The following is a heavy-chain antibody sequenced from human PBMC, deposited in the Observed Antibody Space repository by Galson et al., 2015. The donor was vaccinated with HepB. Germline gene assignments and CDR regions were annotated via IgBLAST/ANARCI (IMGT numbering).Heavy chain of an antibody. CDR3: ARYVGVDSPWFGGTSYMDV. V-gene: IGHV3-11*01. CDR1: QFTFSDYY. D-gene: IGHD3-3*01. J-gene: IGHJ6*03. Sequence: SLRLSCAASQFTFSDYYMSWVRQAPGKGLEWLSYISSSGSTIYYADSVKGRFTISRDNAKNSLYLQMNSLRAEDTAVYYCARYVGVDSPWFGGTSYMDVWGKGTTVTVSS. CDR2: ISSSGSTI.